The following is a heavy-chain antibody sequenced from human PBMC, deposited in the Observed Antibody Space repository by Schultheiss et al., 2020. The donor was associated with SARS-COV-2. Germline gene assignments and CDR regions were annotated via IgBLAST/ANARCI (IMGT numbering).Heavy chain of an antibody. CDR2: INSDGSST. CDR3: ARLWGDRGMDV. Sequence: GGSLRLSCAASGFTFSSYWMHWVRQAPGKGLVWVSRINSDGSSTSYADSVKGRFTISRDNAKNTLYLQMSSLRAEDTAVYYCARLWGDRGMDVWGQGTTVTVSS. D-gene: IGHD3-10*01. V-gene: IGHV3-74*01. CDR1: GFTFSSYW. J-gene: IGHJ6*02.